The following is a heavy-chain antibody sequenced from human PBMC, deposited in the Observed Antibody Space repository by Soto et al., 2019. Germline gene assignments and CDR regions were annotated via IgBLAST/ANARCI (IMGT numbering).Heavy chain of an antibody. CDR2: ISAYNGNT. J-gene: IGHJ6*02. V-gene: IGHV1-18*01. CDR1: GYTFTSYG. D-gene: IGHD3-22*01. CDR3: ATQWLLTYYYYGMDV. Sequence: QVQLVQSGAEVKKPRASVKVSCKASGYTFTSYGISWVRQAPGQGLEWMGWISAYNGNTNYAQKLQGRVTMTTDTSTSTAYMELRSLRSDDTAVYYCATQWLLTYYYYGMDVWGQRTTVTVSS.